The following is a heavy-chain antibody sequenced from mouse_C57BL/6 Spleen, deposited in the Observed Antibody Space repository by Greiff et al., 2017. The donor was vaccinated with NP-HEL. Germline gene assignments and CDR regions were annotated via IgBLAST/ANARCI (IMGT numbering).Heavy chain of an antibody. CDR2: FYPGSGSI. V-gene: IGHV1-62-2*01. CDR3: ARATGGLRPFDY. Sequence: QVQLKESGAELVKPGASVKLSCKASGYTFTEYTIHWVKQRSGQGLEWIGWFYPGSGSIKYNEKFKDKATLTADKSSSTVYMELSRLTSEDSAVYFCARATGGLRPFDYWGQGTTLTVSS. D-gene: IGHD2-4*01. CDR1: GYTFTEYT. J-gene: IGHJ2*01.